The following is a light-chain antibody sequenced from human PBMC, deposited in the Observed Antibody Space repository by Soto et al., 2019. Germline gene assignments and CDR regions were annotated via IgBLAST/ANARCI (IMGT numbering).Light chain of an antibody. V-gene: IGKV1-5*03. CDR3: QHYNSYSEA. CDR2: KAS. J-gene: IGKJ1*01. CDR1: QSISSW. Sequence: IQMTQSPSTLSASVGDRVTITCRTGQSISSWLAWYQQKPGKAPKLLIYKASTLKSGVPSRFSGSGSGTEFTLTISSLQPDDFATYYCQHYNSYSEAFGQGTKVDI.